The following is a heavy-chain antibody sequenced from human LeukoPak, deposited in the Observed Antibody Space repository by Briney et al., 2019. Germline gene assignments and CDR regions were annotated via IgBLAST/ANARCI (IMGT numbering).Heavy chain of an antibody. Sequence: GGSLRLSCAASGFTFDDYAMHWVRQAPGKGLEGVSGISWNSGSIVYADSVKGRFTIPRDNAKNSLYLQMNSLRAEDTALYYCARSPKAMVRGVSNFDYWGQGTLVTVSS. D-gene: IGHD3-10*01. CDR3: ARSPKAMVRGVSNFDY. V-gene: IGHV3-9*01. CDR2: ISWNSGSI. J-gene: IGHJ4*02. CDR1: GFTFDDYA.